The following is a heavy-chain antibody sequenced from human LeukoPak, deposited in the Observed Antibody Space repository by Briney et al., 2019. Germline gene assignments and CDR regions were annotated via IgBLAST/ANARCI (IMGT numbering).Heavy chain of an antibody. Sequence: GGSLRLSCAGSGFTFSDYSMNWVRQAPGKGLEWVSYISSSSDSIQYVDSVKGRFTISRDNAENSLYLQMNSLRAEDTAVYYCARRGDYWGQGTLVTVSS. CDR2: ISSSSDSI. CDR1: GFTFSDYS. J-gene: IGHJ4*02. V-gene: IGHV3-21*01. D-gene: IGHD3-16*01. CDR3: ARRGDY.